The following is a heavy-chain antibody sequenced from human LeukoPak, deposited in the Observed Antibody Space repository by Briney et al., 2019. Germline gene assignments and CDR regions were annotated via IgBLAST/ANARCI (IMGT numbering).Heavy chain of an antibody. CDR3: ARGTGSLDY. Sequence: SQTLSLTCAISGDSVSSKSAPWNWIRQSPSRGLEWLGRTFSRSKWFNDYAVSVKSRITINPDTSKNQFSLHLTSVTPDDTAVYYCARGTGSLDYWGQGTLVTVSS. CDR1: GDSVSSKSAP. D-gene: IGHD1-26*01. CDR2: TFSRSKWFN. J-gene: IGHJ4*02. V-gene: IGHV6-1*01.